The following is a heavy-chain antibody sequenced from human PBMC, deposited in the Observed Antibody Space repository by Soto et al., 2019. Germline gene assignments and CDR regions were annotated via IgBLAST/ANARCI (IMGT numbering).Heavy chain of an antibody. CDR1: GGSISSGDYY. Sequence: SETLSLTCTVSGGSISSGDYYWSWIRQPPGKSLEWIGYIYYSGSAYYNPSLKSRVTISVDTSKNQFSLKLSSVTAADTAVYYCARGRDGSGSYYNPMTFFDYWGQGTLVTVSS. D-gene: IGHD3-10*01. J-gene: IGHJ4*02. CDR2: IYYSGSA. CDR3: ARGRDGSGSYYNPMTFFDY. V-gene: IGHV4-30-4*01.